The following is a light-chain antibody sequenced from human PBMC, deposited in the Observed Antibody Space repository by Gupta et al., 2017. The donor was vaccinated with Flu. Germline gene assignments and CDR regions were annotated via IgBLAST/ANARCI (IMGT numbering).Light chain of an antibody. J-gene: IGKJ5*01. CDR2: WAS. Sequence: SLGERATINCKSSQSLLYTSNNYTYLAWYQQKPGQPPKMLISWASTRESGVPDRVSGSGSGTDFTLTISSLQAEDVAVYYCQQYYATPITFGQGTRLEIK. CDR3: QQYYATPIT. V-gene: IGKV4-1*01. CDR1: QSLLYTSNNYTY.